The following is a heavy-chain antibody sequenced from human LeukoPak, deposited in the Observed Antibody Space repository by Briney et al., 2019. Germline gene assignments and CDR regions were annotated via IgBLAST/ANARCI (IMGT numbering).Heavy chain of an antibody. Sequence: PSQTLSLTCTVSGDSISSGSYHWNWIRQPAGKGLEWIGRITGSTSYNPSLKSRVTISVDMSKNRFTLKLNSVTAADTAVYYCARSAPGDAFDIWGQGTMVTVSS. CDR1: GDSISSGSYH. CDR2: ITGST. D-gene: IGHD3-10*01. CDR3: ARSAPGDAFDI. J-gene: IGHJ3*02. V-gene: IGHV4-61*02.